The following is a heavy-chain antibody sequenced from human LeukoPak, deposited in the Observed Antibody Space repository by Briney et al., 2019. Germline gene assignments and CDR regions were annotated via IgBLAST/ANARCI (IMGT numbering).Heavy chain of an antibody. J-gene: IGHJ4*02. CDR3: ARALRFLEWPFDY. D-gene: IGHD3-3*01. CDR2: ISYDGSNK. CDR1: GFTFSSYA. V-gene: IGHV3-30-3*01. Sequence: GRSLRLSCAASGFTFSSYAMHWVRQAPGKGLEWVAVISYDGSNKYYADSVKGRFTISRDNSKNTLYLQMNSLRAEDTAVYYCARALRFLEWPFDYWGQGTLVTVSS.